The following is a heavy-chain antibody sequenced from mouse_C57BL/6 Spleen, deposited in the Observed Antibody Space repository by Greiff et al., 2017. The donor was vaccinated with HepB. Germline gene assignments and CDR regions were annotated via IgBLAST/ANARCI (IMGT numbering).Heavy chain of an antibody. CDR3: ARYYYGSSRRYFDV. CDR2: IDPSDSYT. CDR1: GYTFTSYW. D-gene: IGHD1-1*01. J-gene: IGHJ1*03. V-gene: IGHV1-69*01. Sequence: VQLQQPGAELVMPGASVKLSCKASGYTFTSYWMHWVKQRPGQGLEWIGEIDPSDSYTNYNQKFKGKSTLTVDKSSSTAYMQLSSLTSEDSAVYYCARYYYGSSRRYFDVWGTGTTVTVSS.